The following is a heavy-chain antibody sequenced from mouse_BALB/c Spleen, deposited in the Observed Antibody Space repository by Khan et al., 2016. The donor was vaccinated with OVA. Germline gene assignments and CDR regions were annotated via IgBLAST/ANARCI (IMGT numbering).Heavy chain of an antibody. D-gene: IGHD2-14*01. CDR1: GFSLSRYN. Sequence: QVQLKQSGPGPVAPSQSLSITCTVSGFSLSRYNIHWVRQPPGKGLEWLGMIWGGGSTDYNSVLKSRLSISKDNSKSQVFLKMNSLQTDDTAMYYGARNYDRYEGYYAGDYWGQGTSVTVSS. V-gene: IGHV2-6-4*01. J-gene: IGHJ4*01. CDR3: ARNYDRYEGYYAGDY. CDR2: IWGGGST.